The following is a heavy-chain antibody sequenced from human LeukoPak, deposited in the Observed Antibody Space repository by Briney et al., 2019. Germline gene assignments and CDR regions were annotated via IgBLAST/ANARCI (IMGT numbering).Heavy chain of an antibody. CDR3: ARLRRNSDRSGFYYYYEN. CDR1: GFTFSSYS. V-gene: IGHV3-21*01. CDR2: INTVASYI. Sequence: GGSLRLSCAASGFTFSSYSFNWVRQAPGKGLEWVSSINTVASYIYYADSVRGRFTISRDNAENSLWLQMNGLRAEDSAVYYCARLRRNSDRSGFYYYYENWGQGTLATVSS. D-gene: IGHD3-22*01. J-gene: IGHJ4*02.